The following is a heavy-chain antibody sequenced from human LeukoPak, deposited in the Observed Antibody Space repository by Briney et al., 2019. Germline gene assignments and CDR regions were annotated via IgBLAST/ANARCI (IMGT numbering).Heavy chain of an antibody. CDR2: ITTSGPTK. D-gene: IGHD3-3*01. J-gene: IGHJ4*02. Sequence: PGGSLRLSCTASGFSFSDYYMSWIRQAPGKGLEWVSYITTSGPTKYYADSVKGRFTISRDNTKKSLNLQMNGPRAEDTAIYYCAKDLKSKDFWSGTSIHSWGPGTLVTVSS. CDR1: GFSFSDYY. V-gene: IGHV3-11*04. CDR3: AKDLKSKDFWSGTSIHS.